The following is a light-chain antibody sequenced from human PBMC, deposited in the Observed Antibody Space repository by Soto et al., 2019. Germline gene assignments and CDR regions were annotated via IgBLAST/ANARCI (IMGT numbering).Light chain of an antibody. CDR2: AAS. CDR1: QSISRW. Sequence: DIHMAQSRSSLCASLVDIVTITCRASQSISRWLAWYQQKPGKAPKLLIYAASSLQSGVPSRFSGSGSGTEFTLTISSLQPDDFATYYCQHYNSYGTFGQGTKVDI. CDR3: QHYNSYGT. J-gene: IGKJ1*01. V-gene: IGKV1-5*01.